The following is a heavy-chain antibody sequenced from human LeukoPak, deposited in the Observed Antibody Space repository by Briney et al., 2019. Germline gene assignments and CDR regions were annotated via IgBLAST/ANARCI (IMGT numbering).Heavy chain of an antibody. V-gene: IGHV3-7*02. J-gene: IGHJ4*02. D-gene: IGHD2-21*01. Sequence: GGSLRLSCAASGFTFRYYWMSWVRQAPGKGLEWVASINQEGSDSHYADSVKGRFTISRDNATNSLYLQMISLRAEDTVLYYGGRYCGVAHLYAYWGQGAGVTVA. CDR1: GFTFRYYW. CDR2: INQEGSDS. CDR3: GRYCGVAHLYAY.